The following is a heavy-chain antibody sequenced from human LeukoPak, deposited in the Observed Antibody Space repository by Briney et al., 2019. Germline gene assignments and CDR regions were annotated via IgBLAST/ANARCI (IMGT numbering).Heavy chain of an antibody. D-gene: IGHD2-15*01. CDR1: GASIISHY. CDR3: ARSRGLAGAATLVGH. V-gene: IGHV4-4*08. CDR2: IYSSGIT. Sequence: SETLSLTCTVSGASIISHYWSWIRQPPGQELEWIGYIYSSGITDYNPSLKSRVTISVDTSKSQFSLHLTSVTAADTAVYYCARSRGLAGAATLVGHWGQGTLVTVSS. J-gene: IGHJ4*02.